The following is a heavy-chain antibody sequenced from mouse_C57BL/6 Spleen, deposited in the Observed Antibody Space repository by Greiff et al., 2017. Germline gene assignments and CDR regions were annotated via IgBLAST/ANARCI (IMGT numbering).Heavy chain of an antibody. CDR2: INPSTGGT. V-gene: IGHV1-42*01. CDR3: ERGGTGTFFDY. J-gene: IGHJ2*01. Sequence: VQLQQSGPELVKPGASVKISCKASGYSFTGYYMNWVKQSPEKSLEWIGEINPSTGGTTYNQKFKAKATLTVDKSSSTAYMQLKSLTSEDSAVYYCERGGTGTFFDYWGQGTTLTVSS. D-gene: IGHD4-1*01. CDR1: GYSFTGYY.